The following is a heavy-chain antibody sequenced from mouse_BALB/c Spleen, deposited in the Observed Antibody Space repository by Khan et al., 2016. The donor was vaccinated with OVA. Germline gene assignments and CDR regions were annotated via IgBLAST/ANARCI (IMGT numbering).Heavy chain of an antibody. D-gene: IGHD6-1*01. Sequence: VKLEESGPGLVAPSQSLSITCTVSGFSLTTYGVNWIRQPPGKGLEWLGVIWGDGSTNNHSALISRLSISKENSKSHVFLKLNSLQTDDTATYDFAKCGDGATYALDYWGQGTSVTVSS. J-gene: IGHJ4*01. CDR1: GFSLTTYG. CDR2: IWGDGST. V-gene: IGHV2-3*01. CDR3: AKCGDGATYALDY.